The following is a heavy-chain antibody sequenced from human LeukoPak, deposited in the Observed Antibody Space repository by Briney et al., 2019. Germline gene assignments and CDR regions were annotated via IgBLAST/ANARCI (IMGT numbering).Heavy chain of an antibody. V-gene: IGHV1-2*02. CDR1: GYTFTDRY. J-gene: IGHJ1*01. CDR3: ARGPGTRIVVSNEYFHH. CDR2: IRPNTGGT. D-gene: IGHD3-22*01. Sequence: GASVKVSCTASGYTFTDRYIHWVRQAPGQGLDWMGWIRPNTGGTKYAETFQGRVTMTRDTSISTAYMELNGLRSDDTAVYYCARGPGTRIVVSNEYFHHWGQGTLVTVSS.